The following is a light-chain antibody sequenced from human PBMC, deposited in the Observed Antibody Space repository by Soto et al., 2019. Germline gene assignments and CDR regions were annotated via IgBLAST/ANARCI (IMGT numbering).Light chain of an antibody. CDR1: QSVSSSY. CDR2: GAS. V-gene: IGKV3-20*01. J-gene: IGKJ1*01. CDR3: QQYGSSWT. Sequence: DIVLTQSPGTLSLSPGERSTLSCMASQSVSSSYLAWYQQKPGQAPRLLIYGASSRATGIPDRFSGSGSGTDFTLTINRLEPEDFAVYYCQQYGSSWTFGQGTKVHIK.